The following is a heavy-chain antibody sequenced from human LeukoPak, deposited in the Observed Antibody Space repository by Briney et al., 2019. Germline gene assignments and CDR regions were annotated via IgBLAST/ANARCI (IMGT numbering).Heavy chain of an antibody. D-gene: IGHD3-10*01. V-gene: IGHV4-59*12. J-gene: IGHJ6*02. CDR3: ARNPAMVRGEKGGVYYYYYYGMDV. CDR2: IYYSGST. Sequence: SETLSLTCTVSGGSISSYYWSWIRQPPGKGLEWIGYIYYSGSTNYNPSLKSRVTISVDTSKNQFSLKLSSVTAADTAVYYCARNPAMVRGEKGGVYYYYYYGMDVWGQGTTVTVSS. CDR1: GGSISSYY.